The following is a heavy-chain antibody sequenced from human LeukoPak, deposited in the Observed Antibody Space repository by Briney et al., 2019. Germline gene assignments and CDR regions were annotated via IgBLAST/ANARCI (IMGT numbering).Heavy chain of an antibody. CDR2: IYRGGNT. Sequence: SGTLSLTCAVSGYSISSGYYWGWIRQPPGKGLEWIGSIYRGGNTYYNPSLKSLVTISVDTSKNQFSLKLSSVTAADTAVYYCGRHDILGSSAWIDAFDIWGQGTTVTVSS. CDR1: GYSISSGYY. J-gene: IGHJ3*02. CDR3: GRHDILGSSAWIDAFDI. V-gene: IGHV4-38-2*01. D-gene: IGHD3-9*01.